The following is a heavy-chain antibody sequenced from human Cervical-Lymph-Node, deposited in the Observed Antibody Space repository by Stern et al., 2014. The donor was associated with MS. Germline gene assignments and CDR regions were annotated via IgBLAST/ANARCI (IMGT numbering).Heavy chain of an antibody. V-gene: IGHV2-5*02. D-gene: IGHD6-6*01. CDR1: GFSLTTNGVA. CDR2: SYWDDDT. J-gene: IGHJ4*02. Sequence: QVTLRESGPPLVIPTQTLTLTCTFSGFSLTTNGVAVGWIRQPPGKALEWLALSYWDDDTRYSPSLKSRLTITKDTSKNQVLLTMTNVEPVDTATYYCAHRDDWQLDFAYWGQGILVTVSS. CDR3: AHRDDWQLDFAY.